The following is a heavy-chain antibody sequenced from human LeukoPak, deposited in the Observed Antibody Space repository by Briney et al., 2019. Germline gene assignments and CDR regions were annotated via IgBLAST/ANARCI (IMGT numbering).Heavy chain of an antibody. J-gene: IGHJ5*02. Sequence: PGGSLRLSCIPSGFTFSNYWMTWVRQAPGPGLELVANIKQDGSEKYYVDSVKGRFTISRDNAKNSLYLQMNTLRVEDTAVYYCAREISSWYRTEGRFDPWGQGTLVTVSS. D-gene: IGHD6-13*01. V-gene: IGHV3-7*01. CDR1: GFTFSNYW. CDR3: AREISSWYRTEGRFDP. CDR2: IKQDGSEK.